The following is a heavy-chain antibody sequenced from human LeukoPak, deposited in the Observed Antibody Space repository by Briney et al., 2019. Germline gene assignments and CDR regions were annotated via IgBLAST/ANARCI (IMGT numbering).Heavy chain of an antibody. CDR2: IIPIFGTA. J-gene: IGHJ5*02. V-gene: IGHV1-69*13. CDR3: ARDSMLTMVRGPYNWFDP. Sequence: APVKLSCNASQPTFTSSAISWVRQAPGQGLEWMGGIIPIFGTANYAQKFQGRVTITADESTSTAYMEMSSLRSEDTAVYYCARDSMLTMVRGPYNWFDPWGQGTLVTISS. D-gene: IGHD3-10*01. CDR1: QPTFTSSA.